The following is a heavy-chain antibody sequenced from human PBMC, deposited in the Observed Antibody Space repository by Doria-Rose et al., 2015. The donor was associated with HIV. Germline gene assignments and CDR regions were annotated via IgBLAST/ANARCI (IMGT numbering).Heavy chain of an antibody. CDR2: IFSDDER. D-gene: IGHD6-13*01. Sequence: QITLKESGPVLVKPTETLTLTCTVSGVSLSSPGVGVSWIRQPPGKALEWLANIFSDDERSYEASLKSRLTISRGTSKSQVVLTMTDTDPVDTATYYCARIKSSRWYHKYYFDFWGQGTLVIVSA. CDR3: ARIKSSRWYHKYYFDF. CDR1: GVSLSSPGVG. V-gene: IGHV2-26*01. J-gene: IGHJ4*02.